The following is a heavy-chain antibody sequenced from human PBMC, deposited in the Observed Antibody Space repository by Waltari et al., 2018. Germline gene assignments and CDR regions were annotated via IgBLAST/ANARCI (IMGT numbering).Heavy chain of an antibody. CDR2: IYYTGST. J-gene: IGHJ5*02. CDR1: GGSISGFY. V-gene: IGHV4-59*01. D-gene: IGHD2-21*02. Sequence: QVQLQESGPSLLKPSETLSLICTVSGGSISGFYWSWVRQPPGKGLDWMGYIYYTGSTHFNPSLKSRVTMSVDTSKNQVSLKLSSVTAADTAFYYCARGGGGDWEWFDPWGQGTLVTVSS. CDR3: ARGGGGDWEWFDP.